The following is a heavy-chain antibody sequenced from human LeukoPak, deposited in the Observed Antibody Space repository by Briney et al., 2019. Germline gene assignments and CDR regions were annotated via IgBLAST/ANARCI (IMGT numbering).Heavy chain of an antibody. CDR2: IYYSGST. V-gene: IGHV4-39*01. D-gene: IGHD5-18*01. Sequence: PSETLSLTCTVSGGSISSSSYYWGWIRQPPGKGLEWIGSIYYSGSTYYNPSLKSRVTISVDTSKNQFSLKLSSVTAADTAVYYCARAGEIQLWLKFYWGQGTLVTVSS. CDR1: GGSISSSSYY. CDR3: ARAGEIQLWLKFY. J-gene: IGHJ4*02.